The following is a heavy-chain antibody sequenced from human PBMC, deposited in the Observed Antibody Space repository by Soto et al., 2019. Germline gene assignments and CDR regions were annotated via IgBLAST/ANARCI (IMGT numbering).Heavy chain of an antibody. CDR3: ARYCSGGSWPDDAFDI. CDR1: GGSISSSSYY. CDR2: IYYSGST. J-gene: IGHJ3*02. Sequence: SETLSLTCTVSGGSISSSSYYWGWIRQPPGKGLEWIGSIYYSGSTYYNPSLKSRVTISVDTSKNQFSLKLSSVTAADTAVYYCARYCSGGSWPDDAFDIWGQGTMVTVSS. V-gene: IGHV4-39*01. D-gene: IGHD2-15*01.